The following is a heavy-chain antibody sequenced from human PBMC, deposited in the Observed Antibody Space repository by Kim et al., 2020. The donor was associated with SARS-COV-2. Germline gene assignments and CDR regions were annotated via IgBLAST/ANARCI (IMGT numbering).Heavy chain of an antibody. Sequence: GESLKISCKGPGYNFPSYWIGWVRQMPGKGLEWMGIIYPGDSDTRYSPSFQGQVPISADKSTTTAYLQWSSLKSSDTAMYYCARSAGPYDYYFDYWGQGTLVTVSS. D-gene: IGHD3-16*01. CDR3: ARSAGPYDYYFDY. V-gene: IGHV5-51*01. CDR1: GYNFPSYW. J-gene: IGHJ4*02. CDR2: IYPGDSDT.